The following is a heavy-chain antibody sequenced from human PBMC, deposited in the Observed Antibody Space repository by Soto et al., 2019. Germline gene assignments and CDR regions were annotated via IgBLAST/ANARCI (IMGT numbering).Heavy chain of an antibody. CDR2: INHSGST. CDR1: GGSFSGYY. CDR3: ARGHLYYYGMDV. V-gene: IGHV4-34*01. J-gene: IGHJ6*02. Sequence: PSETLSLTCAVYGGSFSGYYWSWIRQPPGKGLEWIGEINHSGSTNYNPSLKSRVTISVDTSKNQFSLKLSSVTAADTAVYYCARGHLYYYGMDVWGQGTTVTVSS.